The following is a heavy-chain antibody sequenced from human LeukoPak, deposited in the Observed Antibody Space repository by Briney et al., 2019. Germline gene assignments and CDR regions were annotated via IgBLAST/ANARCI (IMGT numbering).Heavy chain of an antibody. D-gene: IGHD3-22*01. J-gene: IGHJ3*01. CDR3: ASDSISMNAFDA. Sequence: SETLSLTCTVSGGSFTTHYWSWIRQPPGKGLEWIGYFSYIGSTNYNPSLKSRVTISIDTSKNEASLMLTSVTAADTAVYYCASDSISMNAFDAWGQGTMVTVSS. V-gene: IGHV4-59*11. CDR1: GGSFTTHY. CDR2: FSYIGST.